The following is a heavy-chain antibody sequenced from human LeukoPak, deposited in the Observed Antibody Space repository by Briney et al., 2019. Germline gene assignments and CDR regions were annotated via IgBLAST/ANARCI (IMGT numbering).Heavy chain of an antibody. Sequence: PGGSLRLSCAASGFTFSTCWMHWVRQAPVKGLVWVSRINSDGSATSHAYPVKGRFTISRDNAKNTLYLQMNSLRAEDTAVYYCTRGIAVAGHDYWGQGTLVTVSS. CDR3: TRGIAVAGHDY. J-gene: IGHJ4*02. CDR1: GFTFSTCW. CDR2: INSDGSAT. D-gene: IGHD6-19*01. V-gene: IGHV3-74*01.